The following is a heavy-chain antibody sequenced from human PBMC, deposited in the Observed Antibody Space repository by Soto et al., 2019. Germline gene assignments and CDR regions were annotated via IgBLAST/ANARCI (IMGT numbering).Heavy chain of an antibody. V-gene: IGHV1-58*01. CDR2: IVVGSGNT. J-gene: IGHJ4*02. CDR3: ATSNSGYDLGLDY. Sequence: SVKVSCKASGFTFTSSAVQWVRQARGRRLEWIGWIVVGSGNTNYAQKFQERVTITRDMSTSTAYMELSSLRSEDTAVYYCATSNSGYDLGLDYWGQGTLVTVSS. D-gene: IGHD5-12*01. CDR1: GFTFTSSA.